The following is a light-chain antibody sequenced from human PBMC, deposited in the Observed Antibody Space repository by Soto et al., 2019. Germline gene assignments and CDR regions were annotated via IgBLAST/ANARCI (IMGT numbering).Light chain of an antibody. CDR1: QTVSSNS. CDR2: GAS. J-gene: IGKJ1*01. V-gene: IGKV3-20*01. Sequence: EIVLTQSPGTLSLSPGERATLSCRASQTVSSNSLAWCQQKPGQAPRLLIYGASTRATGIPDRFSGSGSGTDFTLTISRLEPEDFAVYYCQQYVSSLPTCGQGPKVEIK. CDR3: QQYVSSLPT.